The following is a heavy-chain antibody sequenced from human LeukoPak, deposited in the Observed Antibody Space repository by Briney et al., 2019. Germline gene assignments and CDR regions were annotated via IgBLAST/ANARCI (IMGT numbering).Heavy chain of an antibody. CDR3: AREDDGYNPTGY. V-gene: IGHV1-69*05. J-gene: IGHJ4*02. Sequence: SVKVSCKASGGTFSSYAISWVRQAPGQGLEWMGGINPIFGTANYAQKFQGRVTITTDESTSTAYMELSSLRSEDTAVYYCAREDDGYNPTGYWGQGTLVTGSS. D-gene: IGHD5-24*01. CDR2: INPIFGTA. CDR1: GGTFSSYA.